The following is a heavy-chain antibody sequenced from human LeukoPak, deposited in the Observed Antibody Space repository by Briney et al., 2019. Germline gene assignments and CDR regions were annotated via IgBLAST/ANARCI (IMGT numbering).Heavy chain of an antibody. D-gene: IGHD7-27*01. J-gene: IGHJ3*02. CDR2: ISSSSYI. CDR3: ARELGAFDI. V-gene: IGHV3-21*01. CDR1: GFTFSSYS. Sequence: GGSLRLSCAASGFTFSSYSMNWVRQAPGKGPEWVSSISSSSYIYYADSLKGRFTISRDNAKNSLYLQMNSLRAEDTAVYYCARELGAFDIWGQGTMVTVSS.